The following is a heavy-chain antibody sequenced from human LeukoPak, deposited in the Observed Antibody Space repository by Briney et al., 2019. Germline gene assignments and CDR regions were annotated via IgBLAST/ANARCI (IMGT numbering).Heavy chain of an antibody. J-gene: IGHJ4*02. CDR3: ARGGSYGWYYFDY. Sequence: GGSLRLSCAASGFTFSSYWMNWARQAPGKGLEWVASINHNGNVNYYVDSVKGRFTISRDNAKNSLYLQMSNLRAKDTAVYFCARGGSYGWYYFDYWGQGTLVTVSS. V-gene: IGHV3-7*03. CDR2: INHNGNVN. CDR1: GFTFSSYW. D-gene: IGHD6-19*01.